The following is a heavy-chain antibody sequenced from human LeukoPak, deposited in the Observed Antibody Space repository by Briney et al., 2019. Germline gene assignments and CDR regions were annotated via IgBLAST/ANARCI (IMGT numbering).Heavy chain of an antibody. CDR3: AKPAKTDAFDI. CDR2: ISWDGGST. CDR1: GFTFYDYA. D-gene: IGHD4/OR15-4a*01. V-gene: IGHV3-43D*03. Sequence: GGSLRLSCAASGFTFYDYAMHWVRQAPGKGLEWVSLISWDGGSTYYADSVKGRFTISTDNSKNSLYLQMNSLRAEDTAVYYCAKPAKTDAFDIWGQGTMVTVSS. J-gene: IGHJ3*02.